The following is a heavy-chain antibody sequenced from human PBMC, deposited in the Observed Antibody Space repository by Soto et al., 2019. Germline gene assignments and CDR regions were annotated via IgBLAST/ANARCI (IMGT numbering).Heavy chain of an antibody. D-gene: IGHD3-9*01. V-gene: IGHV1-24*01. Sequence: ASLKVXCKXSGXTLTELSMHWVRQAPGQGLEWMGGFDPEDGETIYAQKFQGRVTMTEDTSTDTAYMELSSLGSEDTAVYYCATTNYDILTGYSQPLDYWGQGTLVTVSS. CDR2: FDPEDGET. CDR3: ATTNYDILTGYSQPLDY. J-gene: IGHJ4*02. CDR1: GXTLTELS.